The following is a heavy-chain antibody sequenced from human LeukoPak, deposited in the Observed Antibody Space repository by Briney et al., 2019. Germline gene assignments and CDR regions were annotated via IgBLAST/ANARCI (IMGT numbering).Heavy chain of an antibody. J-gene: IGHJ4*02. CDR1: GGSISSYY. Sequence: SETLSLTCTVSGGSISSYYWSWIRQPPGKGLEWIGYIYTSGSTNYNPSLKSRVTMSVDTSNNRLSLNLSPVTAADTAVYYCARDGGGTGRPFDFWGQGTLVTVSS. CDR3: ARDGGGTGRPFDF. CDR2: IYTSGST. V-gene: IGHV4-4*08. D-gene: IGHD1-26*01.